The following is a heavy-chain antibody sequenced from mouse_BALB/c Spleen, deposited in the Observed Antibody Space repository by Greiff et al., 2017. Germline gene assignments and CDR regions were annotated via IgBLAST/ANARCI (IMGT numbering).Heavy chain of an antibody. CDR3: TRVYGSSYGYFDY. V-gene: IGHV5-6-4*01. CDR2: ISSGGSYT. Sequence: EVQGVESGGGLVKPGGSLKLSCAASGFTFSSYTMSWVRQTPEKRLEWVATISSGGSYTYYPDSVKGRFTISRDNAKNTLYLQMSSLKSEDTAMYYCTRVYGSSYGYFDYWGQGTTLTVSS. J-gene: IGHJ2*01. CDR1: GFTFSSYT. D-gene: IGHD1-1*01.